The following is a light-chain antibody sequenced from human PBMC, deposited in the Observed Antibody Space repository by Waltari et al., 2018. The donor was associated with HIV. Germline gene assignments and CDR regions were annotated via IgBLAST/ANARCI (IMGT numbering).Light chain of an antibody. CDR2: DFS. CDR3: CSYAGSYTHIVL. CDR1: NSDIGTYDY. V-gene: IGLV2-11*01. Sequence: QSALTQPRSVSGSPGQSVTVSCTGSNSDIGTYDYVSWYKQYPDKAPKLIIYDFSSRPLGVPDRFSGSKSGNTASLPISGLQAADEADYYCCSYAGSYTHIVLFGGGTKLTVL. J-gene: IGLJ2*01.